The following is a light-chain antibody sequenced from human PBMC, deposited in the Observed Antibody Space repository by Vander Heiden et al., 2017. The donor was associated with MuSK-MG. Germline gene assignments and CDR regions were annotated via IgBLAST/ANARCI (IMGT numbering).Light chain of an antibody. Sequence: DIVMTQPPLSSPVTLGQPASISFRSSQTLVHSDGNTSLSWLQQRPGQPPRLLIYKVSNRFSGVPGRFSDSGAGTDFTLKISRVEAEDVGVYSCTQVFFGQGTKLEIK. CDR2: KVS. CDR1: QTLVHSDGNTS. J-gene: IGKJ2*01. V-gene: IGKV2-24*01. CDR3: TQVF.